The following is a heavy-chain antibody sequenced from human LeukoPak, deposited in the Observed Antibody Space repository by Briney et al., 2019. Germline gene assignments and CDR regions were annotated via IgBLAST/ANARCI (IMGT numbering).Heavy chain of an antibody. J-gene: IGHJ4*02. CDR1: GFTFSTSG. CDR2: ISSGSGII. D-gene: IGHD2-2*01. CDR3: ATGPSTSPFDY. V-gene: IGHV3-48*01. Sequence: GGSLRLSCAASGFTFSTSGMNWVRQAPGKGLEWISYISSGSGIIYYADSVKGRFTISKDTAKNSLSLQMNSLRVEDTAVYYCATGPSTSPFDYWGQGTLVTVSS.